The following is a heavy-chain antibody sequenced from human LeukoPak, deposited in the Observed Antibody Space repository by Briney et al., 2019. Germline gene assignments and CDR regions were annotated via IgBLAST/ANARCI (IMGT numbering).Heavy chain of an antibody. V-gene: IGHV3-23*01. J-gene: IGHJ4*02. D-gene: IGHD2-2*01. Sequence: GGSLRLSCAASGFTFSSYGMNWVRQAPGKGLEWVSGISSSGGGTYYADSVKGRFTISRDNCKNTLYLQMNTLRAEDTAVYDCAKEKETGYCSTTSCYGGHWGQETLVTVSS. CDR3: AKEKETGYCSTTSCYGGH. CDR2: ISSSGGGT. CDR1: GFTFSSYG.